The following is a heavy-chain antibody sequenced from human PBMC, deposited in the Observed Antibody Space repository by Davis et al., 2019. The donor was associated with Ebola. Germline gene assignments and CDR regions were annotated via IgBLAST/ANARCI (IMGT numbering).Heavy chain of an antibody. CDR3: ARDVTTVVPFDY. CDR2: ISAYNGNT. J-gene: IGHJ4*02. Sequence: ASVKVSCKASAYTFTSYGFSWVRQAPGQGLEWMGWISAYNGNTNYAQKLQGRVTMTTDTSTSTAYMELRSLRSDDTAVYYCARDVTTVVPFDYWGQGTLVTVSS. D-gene: IGHD4-23*01. V-gene: IGHV1-18*01. CDR1: AYTFTSYG.